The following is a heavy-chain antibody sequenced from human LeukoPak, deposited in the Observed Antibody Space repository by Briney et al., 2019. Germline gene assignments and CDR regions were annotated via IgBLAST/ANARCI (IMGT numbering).Heavy chain of an antibody. CDR1: GYNFTNFW. V-gene: IGHV5-51*01. Sequence: GESPKISCKGFGYNFTNFWIGWVRQMPGKGLEWMGIIYPGDSDTRYSPSFQGQVTISADKSINTAYLQWSSLKASDTAIYYCARSSVEIAAQIDYWGQGTLVTVSS. J-gene: IGHJ4*02. D-gene: IGHD2-15*01. CDR2: IYPGDSDT. CDR3: ARSSVEIAAQIDY.